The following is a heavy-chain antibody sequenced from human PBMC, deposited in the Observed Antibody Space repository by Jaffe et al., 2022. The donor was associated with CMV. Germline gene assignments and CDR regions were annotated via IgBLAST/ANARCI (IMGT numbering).Heavy chain of an antibody. CDR3: ARHPYCSSTSCYNYYYYYYMDV. D-gene: IGHD2-2*02. Sequence: EVQLVQSGAEVKKPGESLRISCKGSGYSFTSYWISWVRQMPGKGLEWMGRIDPSDSYTNYSPSFQGHVTISADKSISTAYLQWSSLKASDTAMYYCARHPYCSSTSCYNYYYYYYMDVWGKGTTVTVSS. J-gene: IGHJ6*03. V-gene: IGHV5-10-1*03. CDR1: GYSFTSYW. CDR2: IDPSDSYT.